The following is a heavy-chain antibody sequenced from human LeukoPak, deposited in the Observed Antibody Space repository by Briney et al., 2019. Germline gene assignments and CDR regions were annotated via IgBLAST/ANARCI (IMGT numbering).Heavy chain of an antibody. CDR3: ARQGSSSRFDY. D-gene: IGHD6-6*01. J-gene: IGHJ4*02. V-gene: IGHV4-39*01. CDR1: GFTFSSHGMY. CDR2: IYYSGST. Sequence: LRLSCVASGFTFSSHGMYWVRQSPGKGLEWIGSIYYSGSTYYNPSLKSRVTISVDTSKNQFSLKLSSVTAADTAVYYCARQGSSSRFDYWGQGTLVTVSS.